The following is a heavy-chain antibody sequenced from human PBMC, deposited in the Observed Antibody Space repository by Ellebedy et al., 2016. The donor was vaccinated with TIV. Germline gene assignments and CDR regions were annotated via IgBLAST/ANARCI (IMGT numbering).Heavy chain of an antibody. CDR3: TRDRDGGFGFDP. V-gene: IGHV3-64*01. CDR2: ISGNGDIT. D-gene: IGHD5-24*01. CDR1: GFTFNLYF. Sequence: PGGSLRLSCAASGFTFNLYFMPWVRQAPGKGLEYISSISGNGDITQYVNSMKGRFTISRDNSKNTLYLQMGSLTIEDMAVYYCTRDRDGGFGFDPWGQGTLVTVSS. J-gene: IGHJ5*02.